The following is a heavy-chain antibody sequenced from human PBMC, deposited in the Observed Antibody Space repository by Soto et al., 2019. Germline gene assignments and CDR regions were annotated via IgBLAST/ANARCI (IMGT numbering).Heavy chain of an antibody. CDR1: GSTLSSYS. D-gene: IGHD5-12*01. CDR2: ISSSSRTI. J-gene: IGHJ6*04. Sequence: EVQLVESGGGLVQPGGSLRLTCAASGSTLSSYSLNWVRQAPGKGLEWVSYISSSSRTIDYADSVKGRFTISRDNAKNSLYLQMNSRRAEDTAVYYCARGASGYDHVDVWGKGTTVTVSS. V-gene: IGHV3-48*01. CDR3: ARGASGYDHVDV.